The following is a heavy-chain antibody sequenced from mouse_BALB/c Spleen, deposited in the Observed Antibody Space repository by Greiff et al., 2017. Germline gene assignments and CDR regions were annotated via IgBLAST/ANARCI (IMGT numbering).Heavy chain of an antibody. Sequence: LVESGGGLVQPGGSRKLSCAASGFTFSSFGMHWVRQAPEKGLEWVAYISSGSSTIYYADTVKGRFTISRDNPKNTLFLQMTSLRSEDTAMYYCARGGYYDAMDYWGQGTSVTVSS. CDR1: GFTFSSFG. CDR2: ISSGSSTI. J-gene: IGHJ4*01. CDR3: ARGGYYDAMDY. V-gene: IGHV5-17*02. D-gene: IGHD2-2*01.